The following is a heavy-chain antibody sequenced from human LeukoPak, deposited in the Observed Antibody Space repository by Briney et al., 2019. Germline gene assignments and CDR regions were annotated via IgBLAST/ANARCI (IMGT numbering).Heavy chain of an antibody. CDR2: IYHRGST. V-gene: IGHV4-30-2*01. CDR1: GSAVSSDDHF. J-gene: IGHJ4*02. D-gene: IGHD3-9*01. CDR3: ARAPYDILTGYFLFDS. Sequence: PSQTLSLTCAVSGSAVSSDDHFWSWLRQPPGRGLEWIGYIYHRGSTSYNPSLRSRVTVSLDKSRNQFSLNLYSVTAADTAVYYCARAPYDILTGYFLFDSWGQGTLITVSS.